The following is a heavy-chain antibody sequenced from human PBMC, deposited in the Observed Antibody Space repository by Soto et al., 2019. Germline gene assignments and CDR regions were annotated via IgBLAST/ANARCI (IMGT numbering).Heavy chain of an antibody. Sequence: EVQLVESGGGLVQPGGSLRLSCAASGFTFSDHYIDWVRQAPGKGLEWVGRSRDKANSYTTAYAASVKGRFTISRDDSKNSLYLQMNSLKTEDTAVYYCAKVASSPQTRDFDYWGQGTRVTVSS. CDR2: SRDKANSYTT. D-gene: IGHD6-13*01. J-gene: IGHJ4*02. CDR3: AKVASSPQTRDFDY. V-gene: IGHV3-72*01. CDR1: GFTFSDHY.